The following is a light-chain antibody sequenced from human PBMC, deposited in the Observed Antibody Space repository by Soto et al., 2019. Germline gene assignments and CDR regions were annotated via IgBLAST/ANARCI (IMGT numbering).Light chain of an antibody. CDR3: QQYGSSPGGFT. V-gene: IGKV3-20*01. CDR1: QSVSSSY. Sequence: VLTQSPGTLSLTTRERATLSCRASQSVSSSYLAWYQQKPGQAPRLLIYGASSRATGIPDRFSGSGSGTDFTLTISRLEPEDFAVYYCQQYGSSPGGFTFGPGTKVDIK. J-gene: IGKJ3*01. CDR2: GAS.